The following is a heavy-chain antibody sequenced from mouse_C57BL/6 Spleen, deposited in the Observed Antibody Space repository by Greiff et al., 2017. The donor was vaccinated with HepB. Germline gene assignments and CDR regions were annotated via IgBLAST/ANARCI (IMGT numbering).Heavy chain of an antibody. D-gene: IGHD2-10*01. CDR1: GYTFTDYY. V-gene: IGHV1-26*01. CDR2: INPNNGGT. CDR3: ARWDLLSSMDY. Sequence: EVKLQQSGPELVKPGASVKISCKASGYTFTDYYMNWVKQSHGKSLEWIGDINPNNGGTSYNQKFKGKATLTVDKSSSTAYMELRSLTSEDSAVYYCARWDLLSSMDYWGQGTSVTVSS. J-gene: IGHJ4*01.